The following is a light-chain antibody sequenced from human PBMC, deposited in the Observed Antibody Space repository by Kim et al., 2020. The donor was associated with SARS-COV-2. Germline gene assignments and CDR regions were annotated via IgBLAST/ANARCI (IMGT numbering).Light chain of an antibody. Sequence: GQRVTISCSGSSSKIGSNSVNWYQQVPGTAPKVLINNNNQRPSGVPDRFSASKSGTSASLAISGLQSEDEADYYCASWDDTLSGWVFGGGTQLTVL. CDR3: ASWDDTLSGWV. J-gene: IGLJ3*02. CDR2: NNN. V-gene: IGLV1-44*01. CDR1: SSKIGSNS.